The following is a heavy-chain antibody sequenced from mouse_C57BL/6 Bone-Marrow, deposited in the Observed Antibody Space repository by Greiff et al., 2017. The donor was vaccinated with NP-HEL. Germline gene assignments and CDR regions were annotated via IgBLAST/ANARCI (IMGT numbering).Heavy chain of an antibody. J-gene: IGHJ1*03. V-gene: IGHV1-82*01. CDR3: ARVYYGNYGTPGGFDV. D-gene: IGHD2-1*01. Sequence: LQESGPELVKPGASVKISCKASGYAFSSSWMNWVKQRPGKGLEWIGRIYPGDGDTNYNGKFKGKATLTADKSSSTAYMQLSSLTSEDSAVYFCARVYYGNYGTPGGFDVWGTGTTVTVSS. CDR2: IYPGDGDT. CDR1: GYAFSSSW.